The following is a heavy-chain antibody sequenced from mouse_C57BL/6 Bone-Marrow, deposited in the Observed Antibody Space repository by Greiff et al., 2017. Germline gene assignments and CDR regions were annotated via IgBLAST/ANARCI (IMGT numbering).Heavy chain of an antibody. CDR1: GYTFTSYW. J-gene: IGHJ3*01. Sequence: QVQLQQPGAELVRPGSSVKLSCKASGYTFTSYWMQWVKQRPGQGLEWIGAIYPGNGDTSYNPKFKGKATLTADKSSSTAYMQLSSLTSEDAAVYYCACYDYDEPYWGQGTLVTVSA. CDR2: IYPGNGDT. CDR3: ACYDYDEPY. D-gene: IGHD2-4*01. V-gene: IGHV1-87*01.